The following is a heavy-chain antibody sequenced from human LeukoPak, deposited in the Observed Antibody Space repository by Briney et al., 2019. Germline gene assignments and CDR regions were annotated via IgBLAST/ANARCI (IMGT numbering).Heavy chain of an antibody. D-gene: IGHD3-3*01. CDR3: AREGGFYRPLDY. Sequence: SETLSLTCGVSGGSVISTNWWTLGRQPPGKGLEWIGEVHLDGRTNYNPSLGSRLTMSVDLSENQVSLKLTSVTAADTAVYYCAREGGFYRPLDYSGQGTLVTVSS. V-gene: IGHV4-4*02. J-gene: IGHJ4*02. CDR2: VHLDGRT. CDR1: GGSVISTNW.